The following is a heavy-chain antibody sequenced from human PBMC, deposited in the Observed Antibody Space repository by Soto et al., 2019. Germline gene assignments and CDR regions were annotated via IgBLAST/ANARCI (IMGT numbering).Heavy chain of an antibody. CDR1: GFTFSNAW. Sequence: PGGSLRLSCAASGFTFSNAWMSWVRQAPGKGLEWVGRIKSKTDGGTTDYAAPVKGRFTISRDDSKNTLYLQMNSLKTKDTAVYYCTTLERVVTAILLPDYWCQGTLVTGSS. CDR2: IKSKTDGGTT. D-gene: IGHD2-21*02. J-gene: IGHJ4*02. V-gene: IGHV3-15*01. CDR3: TTLERVVTAILLPDY.